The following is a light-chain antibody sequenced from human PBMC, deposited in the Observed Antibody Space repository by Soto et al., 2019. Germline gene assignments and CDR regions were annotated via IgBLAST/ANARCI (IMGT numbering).Light chain of an antibody. CDR1: TGAVTGDYY. CDR2: GTS. Sequence: QALVTQARSLTGSPGGTVTLTCASSTGAVTGDYYANWYQQKPGQAPKPLIYGTSNKHSWTPARFSGSLLGGKAALTLSGVQPEDDADYYCLLFFGGALWVFGGGTKVTVL. J-gene: IGLJ3*02. V-gene: IGLV7-43*01. CDR3: LLFFGGALWV.